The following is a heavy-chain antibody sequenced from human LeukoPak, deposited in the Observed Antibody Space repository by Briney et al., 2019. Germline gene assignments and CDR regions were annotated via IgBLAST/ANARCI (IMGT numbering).Heavy chain of an antibody. CDR2: ISGNGGST. V-gene: IGHV3-23*01. CDR1: GFTFSSYA. CDR3: TTQYSSGPPGY. D-gene: IGHD6-19*01. J-gene: IGHJ4*02. Sequence: GGSLRLSCAASGFTFSSYALTWVRQAPGKGLEWVSAISGNGGSTNYADSVKGRFTISRDNSKNTLYLQVNSLKTEDTAVYYCTTQYSSGPPGYWGQGTLVTVSS.